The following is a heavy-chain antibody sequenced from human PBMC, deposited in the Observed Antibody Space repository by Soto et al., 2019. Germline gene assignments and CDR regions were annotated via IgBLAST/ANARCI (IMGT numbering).Heavy chain of an antibody. CDR3: ARDSVDTAMVYYFDY. Sequence: GASVKVSCKASGGTFSSYAISWVRQAPGQGLEWMGGIIPIFGTANYAQKFQGRVTITADESTSTAYMELSSLRSEDTAVYYCARDSVDTAMVYYFDYWGQGTLVTV. CDR1: GGTFSSYA. J-gene: IGHJ4*02. D-gene: IGHD5-18*01. V-gene: IGHV1-69*13. CDR2: IIPIFGTA.